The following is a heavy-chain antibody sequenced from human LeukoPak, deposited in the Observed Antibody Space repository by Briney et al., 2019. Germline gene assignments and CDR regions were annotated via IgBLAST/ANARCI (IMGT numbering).Heavy chain of an antibody. D-gene: IGHD5-24*01. Sequence: GGSLRLSCAASGFTFSSYWMHWVRQAPGKGLVWVSRIDSDGSSTSYADSVKGRFTISRDNAKNTLYLQMNSLRAEDTAVYYCARMGLEMATALDYWGQGTLVTVSS. J-gene: IGHJ4*02. CDR1: GFTFSSYW. CDR2: IDSDGSST. V-gene: IGHV3-74*01. CDR3: ARMGLEMATALDY.